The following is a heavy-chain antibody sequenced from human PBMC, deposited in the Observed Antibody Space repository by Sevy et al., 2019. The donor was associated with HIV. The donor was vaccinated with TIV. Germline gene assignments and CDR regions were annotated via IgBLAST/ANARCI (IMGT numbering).Heavy chain of an antibody. J-gene: IGHJ6*02. CDR1: GFSFINHA. D-gene: IGHD5-12*01. Sequence: GGSLRLSCAASGFSFINHAMHWVSQAPGKGLEWVTVISYDGSNKDYADSVKGRFTISRDTSKSTVYLQMDSLRAEDTAVYYCARDLNSGYANYYYYGMDVWGQGTTVTVSS. CDR2: ISYDGSNK. V-gene: IGHV3-30*04. CDR3: ARDLNSGYANYYYYGMDV.